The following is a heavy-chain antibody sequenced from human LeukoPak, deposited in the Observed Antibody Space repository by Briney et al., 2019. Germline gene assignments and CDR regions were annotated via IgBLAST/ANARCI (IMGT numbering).Heavy chain of an antibody. CDR2: IYTSGST. J-gene: IGHJ6*03. V-gene: IGHV4-61*02. Sequence: SQTLSLTCTVSGGSISSGSYYWSWIRQPAGKGLEWIGRIYTSGSTNYNPSLKIRVTISVDTSKTQFSLKLSSVTAANTAVYYCARDRYCSGGSCYSGYYMDVWGKGTTVTISS. CDR1: GGSISSGSYY. D-gene: IGHD2-15*01. CDR3: ARDRYCSGGSCYSGYYMDV.